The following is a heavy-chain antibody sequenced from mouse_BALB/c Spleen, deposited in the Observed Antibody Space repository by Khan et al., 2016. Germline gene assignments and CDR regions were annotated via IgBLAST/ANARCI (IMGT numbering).Heavy chain of an antibody. Sequence: EVELVESGGGLVQPGGSLKLSCAAAGFTFSSYTMSWVRQTPEKRLEWVAYISNGGGSTYYPDTVKGRFTISRDNAKNTLYLQMSSLKSEDTAMSYCARDAGAWFAYWGQGTLVTVSA. V-gene: IGHV5-12-2*01. CDR2: ISNGGGST. CDR1: GFTFSSYT. J-gene: IGHJ3*01. D-gene: IGHD4-1*01. CDR3: ARDAGAWFAY.